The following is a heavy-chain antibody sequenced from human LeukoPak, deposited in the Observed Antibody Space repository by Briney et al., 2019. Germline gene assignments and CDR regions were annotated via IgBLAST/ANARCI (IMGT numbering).Heavy chain of an antibody. Sequence: SETLSLTCAVYGGSFSGYYWSWIRQPPGKGLEWIGEINHSGTTNYNSSLKSRVTVSVDTSKNQFSLQLNSVTPEDTAVYFCARDDLQLVRRLGGTTEYYYYYYMDVWGKGTTVTVSS. D-gene: IGHD6-13*01. CDR1: GGSFSGYY. V-gene: IGHV4-34*01. CDR3: ARDDLQLVRRLGGTTEYYYYYYMDV. J-gene: IGHJ6*03. CDR2: INHSGTT.